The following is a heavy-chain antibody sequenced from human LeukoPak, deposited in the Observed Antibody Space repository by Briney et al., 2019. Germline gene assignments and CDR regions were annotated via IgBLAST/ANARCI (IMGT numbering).Heavy chain of an antibody. CDR1: GFTFSSYW. D-gene: IGHD2-15*01. Sequence: GGSLRLSCAASGFTFSSYWMNWARQAPGKGLEWVGRIKRRSDGGTPDYAAPVQGRFTISRDESQNTLYLQMNSLKTGDTAVYYCTTDTRRIDTFAWGQGTLVTVAA. CDR2: IKRRSDGGTP. CDR3: TTDTRRIDTFA. J-gene: IGHJ4*02. V-gene: IGHV3-15*07.